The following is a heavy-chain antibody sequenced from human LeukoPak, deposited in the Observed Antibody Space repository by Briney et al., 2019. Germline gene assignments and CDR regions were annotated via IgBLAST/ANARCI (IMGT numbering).Heavy chain of an antibody. J-gene: IGHJ6*04. CDR1: GFTFSSYA. D-gene: IGHD3-10*02. V-gene: IGHV3-30*04. CDR3: AEPGIPMLGGV. Sequence: GGSLRLSCAASGFTFSSYAMHWVRQAPGKGLEWVAVISYDGSNKYYADYVKGRFTISRDNAKNSLYLQMKSLRAEDTSVDYCAEPGIPMLGGVWGKGTTVTISS. CDR2: ISYDGSNK.